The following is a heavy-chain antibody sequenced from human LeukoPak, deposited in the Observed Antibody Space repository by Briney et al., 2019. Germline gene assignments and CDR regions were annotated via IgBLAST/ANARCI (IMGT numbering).Heavy chain of an antibody. CDR3: ATDITIFGVVTNYGMDV. D-gene: IGHD3-3*01. J-gene: IGHJ6*02. CDR2: ISSSGSTI. CDR1: GFTFSDYY. Sequence: GGSLRLSCAASGFTFSDYYMSWIRQAPGKGLEWVSYISSSGSTIYYADSVKGRFTISRDNAKNSLYLQMNSLRAEDTAVYYCATDITIFGVVTNYGMDVWGQGTTVTVSS. V-gene: IGHV3-11*01.